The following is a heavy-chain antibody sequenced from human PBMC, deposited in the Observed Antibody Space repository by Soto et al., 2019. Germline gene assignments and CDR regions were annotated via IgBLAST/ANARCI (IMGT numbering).Heavy chain of an antibody. CDR3: ARAMIGNGGRGWFDP. J-gene: IGHJ5*02. V-gene: IGHV4-59*02. CDR2: IYHTRRG. Sequence: QVQLRESGPGLVKPSETLSLTCNLSGGYVTSYYWSWLRQTPGKGLEWLGYIYHTRRGDYNPSLEGRVTFSADPPKNQFSLPLRSVTVADTAVYYCARAMIGNGGRGWFDPWGQGILVTVSS. D-gene: IGHD2-8*01. CDR1: GGYVTSYY.